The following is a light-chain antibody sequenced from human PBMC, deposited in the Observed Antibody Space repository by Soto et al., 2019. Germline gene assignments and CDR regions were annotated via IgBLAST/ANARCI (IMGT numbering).Light chain of an antibody. Sequence: EIVLTQSPGTLSLSPGERATLSCRASQSVSSSYLAWYQQKPGQAPRLLIYGASSRATGIPDGFSGSGSGTDFTLTITSLEPEDFAVYYCQQRSNWPPITFGQGTRLEIK. CDR1: QSVSSSY. V-gene: IGKV3D-20*02. CDR2: GAS. J-gene: IGKJ5*01. CDR3: QQRSNWPPIT.